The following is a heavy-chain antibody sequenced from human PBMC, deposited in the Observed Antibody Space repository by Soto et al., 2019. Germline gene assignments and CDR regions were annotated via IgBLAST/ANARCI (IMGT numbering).Heavy chain of an antibody. CDR1: GLTFNRYW. D-gene: IGHD2-15*01. V-gene: IGHV3-74*01. Sequence: GGSLRLSCAASGLTFNRYWMHWVRHAPGKGLVWVSHINTDGSNTNYADSVKGRFTISRDNAKSTLFLQVNSLRDEDTAVYYCAREFCSGGNCYTYYFDPWGQGIPVTVSS. CDR3: AREFCSGGNCYTYYFDP. J-gene: IGHJ5*02. CDR2: INTDGSNT.